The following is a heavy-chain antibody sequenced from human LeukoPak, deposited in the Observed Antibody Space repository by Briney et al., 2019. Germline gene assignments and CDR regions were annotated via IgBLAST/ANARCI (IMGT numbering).Heavy chain of an antibody. D-gene: IGHD3-9*01. CDR2: ISGSGGST. CDR3: AREGDFDWLSIFDY. Sequence: PGGSLRLSCAASGFTFSSYAMSWVRQAPGKGLEWVSAISGSGGSTYYADSVKGRFTISRDNAKNSLYLQMNSLRAEDTAVYYCAREGDFDWLSIFDYWGQGTLVTVSS. J-gene: IGHJ4*02. CDR1: GFTFSSYA. V-gene: IGHV3-23*01.